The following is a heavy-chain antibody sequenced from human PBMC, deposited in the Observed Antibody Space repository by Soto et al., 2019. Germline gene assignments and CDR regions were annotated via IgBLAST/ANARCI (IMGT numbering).Heavy chain of an antibody. D-gene: IGHD6-25*01. Sequence: VQLVESGGGVVQPGRSLRLSCAASGFTFSSYGMHWVRQAPGKGLEWVAVISYDGSNKYYADSVKGRFTISRDNSKNTLYLQMNSLRAEDTAVYYCAKDISGSTNYYYGMDVWGQGTTVTVSS. CDR1: GFTFSSYG. V-gene: IGHV3-30*18. J-gene: IGHJ6*02. CDR2: ISYDGSNK. CDR3: AKDISGSTNYYYGMDV.